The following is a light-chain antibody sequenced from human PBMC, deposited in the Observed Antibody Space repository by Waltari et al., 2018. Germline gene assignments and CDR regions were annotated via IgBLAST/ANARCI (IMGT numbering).Light chain of an antibody. V-gene: IGLV3-19*01. CDR3: HSRDASGVGGT. J-gene: IGLJ2*01. Sequence: TQDPAVSVAMGQTVRITCQGDSLRSYYASRYQQRPGQAPILVIYDKNSRPSGVPDRFSASSSDNTASLTITGAQAEDEAYYYCHSRDASGVGGTFGGGTKLTVL. CDR1: SLRSYY. CDR2: DKN.